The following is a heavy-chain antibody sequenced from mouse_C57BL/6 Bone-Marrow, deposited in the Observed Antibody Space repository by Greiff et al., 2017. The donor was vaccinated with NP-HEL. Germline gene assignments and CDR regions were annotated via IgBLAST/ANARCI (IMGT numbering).Heavy chain of an antibody. Sequence: EVQGVESGAELVRPGAAGRLSCAASGFNIKDDYMHWVKQRPEQGLEWIGWIDPENGETEYASKFQGKATITADTSSNTAYLQLSSLTSEDTAVYYCTTGLLRPSWYFDVWGTGTTVTVSS. CDR3: TTGLLRPSWYFDV. CDR2: IDPENGET. V-gene: IGHV14-4*01. D-gene: IGHD1-2*01. CDR1: GFNIKDDY. J-gene: IGHJ1*03.